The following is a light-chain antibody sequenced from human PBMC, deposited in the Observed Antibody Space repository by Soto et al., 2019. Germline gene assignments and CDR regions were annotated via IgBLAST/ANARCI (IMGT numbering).Light chain of an antibody. CDR2: KAS. J-gene: IGKJ4*01. CDR3: QQYYSFPLT. Sequence: DIQMTQSPSTLSASVGDRVTITCRASQSINIWLAWYQQKPGKAPKSLISKASNLESGVPSRFSGSGSGTEFTLTISRLQPDDFASYYCQQYYSFPLTFGGGTKVEIK. V-gene: IGKV1-5*03. CDR1: QSINIW.